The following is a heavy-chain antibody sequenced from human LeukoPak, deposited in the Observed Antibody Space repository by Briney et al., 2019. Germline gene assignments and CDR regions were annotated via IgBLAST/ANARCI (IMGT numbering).Heavy chain of an antibody. CDR1: GGSISSSSYY. J-gene: IGHJ6*03. D-gene: IGHD6-13*01. CDR2: IYYSGST. Sequence: SETLSLTCTVSGGSISSSSYYWSWIRQPPGKGLEWIGYIYYSGSTNYNPSLKSRVTISVDTSKNQFSLKLSSVTAADTAVYYCARDRIAAAGHMDVWGKGTTVTISS. CDR3: ARDRIAAAGHMDV. V-gene: IGHV4-61*01.